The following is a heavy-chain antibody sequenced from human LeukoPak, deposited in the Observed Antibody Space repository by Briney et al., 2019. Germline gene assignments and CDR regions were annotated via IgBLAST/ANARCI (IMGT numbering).Heavy chain of an antibody. V-gene: IGHV4-38-2*02. J-gene: IGHJ6*03. Sequence: SETLSLTCTVSGYSISSGHYWGWIRPPPGKGLEWIGNIYYSGSTYYNPSLKSRVTISVDTSKNQFSLKLSSVTAADTAVYYCARLDGSSSWYYYYYYMDVWGKGTTVTVSS. CDR1: GYSISSGHY. CDR3: ARLDGSSSWYYYYYYMDV. D-gene: IGHD6-13*01. CDR2: IYYSGST.